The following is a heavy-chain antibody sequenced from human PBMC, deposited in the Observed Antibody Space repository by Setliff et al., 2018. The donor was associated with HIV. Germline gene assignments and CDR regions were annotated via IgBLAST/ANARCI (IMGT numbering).Heavy chain of an antibody. D-gene: IGHD4-17*01. V-gene: IGHV3-33*06. Sequence: GGSLRLSCAASGFSFNNHGMHWVRQAPGKGLEWVAVIWYDGSNKYYADSVKGRFTISRDNSKNTLYLQMNSLRAEDTAVYYCAKGSVTTVYYWGQGTLVTVSS. CDR3: AKGSVTTVYY. J-gene: IGHJ4*02. CDR1: GFSFNNHG. CDR2: IWYDGSNK.